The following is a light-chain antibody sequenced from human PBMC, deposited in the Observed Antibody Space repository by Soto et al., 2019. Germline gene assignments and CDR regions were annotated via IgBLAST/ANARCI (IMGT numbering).Light chain of an antibody. CDR3: QTWDTGARVV. J-gene: IGLJ2*01. V-gene: IGLV4-69*01. Sequence: QPVLTQSPSASASLGASVKLTSTLSSGTSGYPIACHQQQPGKGPRYWMKLSSDGSHSKGDGIPDRFSGSSSGAERYLTISSLQSEDEADYYCQTWDTGARVVFGGGTKLTVL. CDR1: SGTSGYP. CDR2: LSSDGSH.